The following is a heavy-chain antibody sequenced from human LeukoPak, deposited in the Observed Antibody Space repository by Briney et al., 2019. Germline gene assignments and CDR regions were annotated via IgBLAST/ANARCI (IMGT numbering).Heavy chain of an antibody. Sequence: GGSLRLSCAASEFTFSSYSMNWVRQAPGKGLEWVAVISYDGSNKYYADSVKGRFTISRDNSKNTLYLQMNSLRAEDTAVYYCARAQRITIFGVVTPRKYYWGQGTLVTVSS. D-gene: IGHD3-3*01. V-gene: IGHV3-30*03. CDR3: ARAQRITIFGVVTPRKYY. CDR1: EFTFSSYS. CDR2: ISYDGSNK. J-gene: IGHJ4*02.